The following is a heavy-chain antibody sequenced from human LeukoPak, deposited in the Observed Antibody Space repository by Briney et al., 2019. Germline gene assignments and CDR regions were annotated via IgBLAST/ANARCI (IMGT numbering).Heavy chain of an antibody. D-gene: IGHD5-18*01. CDR1: GYSISSGYY. J-gene: IGHJ4*02. Sequence: KSSETLSLTCTVSGYSISSGYYWGWIRQPPGKGLEWIGSIYHSGSTYYNPSLKSRVTISVDTSKNQFSLKLSSVTAADTAVYYCARDDVGGDSYGPGGDYWGQGTLVTVS. CDR2: IYHSGST. V-gene: IGHV4-38-2*02. CDR3: ARDDVGGDSYGPGGDY.